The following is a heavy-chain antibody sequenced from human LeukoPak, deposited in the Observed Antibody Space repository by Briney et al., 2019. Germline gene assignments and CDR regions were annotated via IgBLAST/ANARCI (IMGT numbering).Heavy chain of an antibody. CDR1: XXXFTSXX. V-gene: IGHV1-3*01. D-gene: IGHD5-12*01. CDR2: INAGNGNT. Sequence: XSVXXXCXAXXXXFTSXXXXWVXXXPXXXXEXXXWINAGNGNTKYSQKFQGRVTITRDTSASTAYMELSSLRSEDTAVYYCARGWLRAMQYGMDVWGQGTTVTVSS. CDR3: ARGWLRAMQYGMDV. J-gene: IGHJ6*02.